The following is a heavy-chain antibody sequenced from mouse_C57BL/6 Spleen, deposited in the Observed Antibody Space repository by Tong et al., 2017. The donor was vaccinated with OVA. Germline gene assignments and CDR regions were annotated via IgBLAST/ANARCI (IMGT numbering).Heavy chain of an antibody. CDR2: ISSGGSYT. J-gene: IGHJ2*01. V-gene: IGHV5-6*01. D-gene: IGHD2-4*01. CDR1: GFTFSDYG. CDR3: ARVCYDYDDGYFDY. Sequence: EVQLQESGGGLVKPGGSLKLSCAASGFTFSDYGMHWVRQAPEKGLEWVATISSGGSYTYYPDSVKGRFTISRDNAKNTLYLQMSSLKSEDTAMYYCARVCYDYDDGYFDYWGQGTTLTVSS.